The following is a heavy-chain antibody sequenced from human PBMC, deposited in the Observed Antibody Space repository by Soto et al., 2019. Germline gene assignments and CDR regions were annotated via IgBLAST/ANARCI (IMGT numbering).Heavy chain of an antibody. Sequence: GGSLRLSCAASGFTFSSYGMHWVRQAPGKGLEWVAVISYDGSNKYYADSVKGRFTISRDNSKNTLYLQMNSLRAEDTAVYYCARDNGNPKGRFDPWGQGTRVTVSS. CDR1: GFTFSSYG. V-gene: IGHV3-30*03. D-gene: IGHD3-10*01. CDR3: ARDNGNPKGRFDP. CDR2: ISYDGSNK. J-gene: IGHJ5*02.